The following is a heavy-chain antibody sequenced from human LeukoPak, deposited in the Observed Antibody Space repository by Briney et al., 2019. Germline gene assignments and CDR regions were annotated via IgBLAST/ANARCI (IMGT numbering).Heavy chain of an antibody. CDR2: IWYDGSNK. CDR1: GFTFGDYA. D-gene: IGHD6-13*01. Sequence: PGGSLRLSCTASGFTFGDYAMSWFRQAPGKGLEWVAVIWYDGSNKYYADSVKGRFTISRGNSKTSLYLQMNSLRAEDTAVYYCALTAAVFDYSYYYGMDVWGQGTAVTVSS. V-gene: IGHV3-33*01. CDR3: ALTAAVFDYSYYYGMDV. J-gene: IGHJ6*02.